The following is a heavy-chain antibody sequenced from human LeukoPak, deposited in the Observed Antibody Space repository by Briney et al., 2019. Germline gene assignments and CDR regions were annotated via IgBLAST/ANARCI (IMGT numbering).Heavy chain of an antibody. D-gene: IGHD3-16*01. V-gene: IGHV3-66*01. CDR3: ARRAGGLARNNWFDP. Sequence: GGSLRLSCAASGFTFSSYGMSWVRQAPGKGLKWVSVIYSGGSTYYADSVKGRFTISRDNSKNTLYLQMNSLRAEDTAVYYCARRAGGLARNNWFDPWGQGTLVTVSS. CDR2: IYSGGST. J-gene: IGHJ5*02. CDR1: GFTFSSYG.